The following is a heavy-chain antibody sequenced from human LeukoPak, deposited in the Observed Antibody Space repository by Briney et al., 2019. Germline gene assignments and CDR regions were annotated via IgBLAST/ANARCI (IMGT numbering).Heavy chain of an antibody. J-gene: IGHJ4*02. D-gene: IGHD3-22*01. CDR1: GFTFSIYA. Sequence: GGSLRLSCAASGFTFSIYAMSWVRQAPGKGLQWVSSITSSGDGTYYADSVKGRFTISRDNSENMLYLQMNSLRVEDTAVYFCAKDRPNYYGSNGHYYRRDGDYWGQGTLVTVSS. V-gene: IGHV3-23*01. CDR3: AKDRPNYYGSNGHYYRRDGDY. CDR2: ITSSGDGT.